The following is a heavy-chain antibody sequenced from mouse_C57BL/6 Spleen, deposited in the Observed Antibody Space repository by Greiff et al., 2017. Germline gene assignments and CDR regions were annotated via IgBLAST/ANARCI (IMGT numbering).Heavy chain of an antibody. CDR1: GYTFTDYE. CDR2: IDPETGGT. CDR3: TRPYYGSRPWYFDV. J-gene: IGHJ1*03. Sequence: VQLQQSGAELVRPGASVTLSCKASGYTFTDYEMHWVKQTPVHGLEWIGAIDPETGGTAYNQKFKGKAILTADKSSSTAYMELRSLTSEDSAVYYCTRPYYGSRPWYFDVWGTGTTVTVSS. D-gene: IGHD1-1*01. V-gene: IGHV1-15*01.